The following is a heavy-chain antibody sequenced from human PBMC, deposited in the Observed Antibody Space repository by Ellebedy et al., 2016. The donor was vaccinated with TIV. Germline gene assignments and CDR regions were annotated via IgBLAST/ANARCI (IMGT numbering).Heavy chain of an antibody. V-gene: IGHV3-11*05. Sequence: GESLKISCAASGFTFSDYYMSWIRQAPGKGLEWVSYISSSSSYTNCADSVKGRFTISRDNAKNSLYLQMNSLRAEDTAVYYCARDDPYGTFDIWGQGTMVTVSS. J-gene: IGHJ3*02. CDR3: ARDDPYGTFDI. D-gene: IGHD4-17*01. CDR2: ISSSSSYT. CDR1: GFTFSDYY.